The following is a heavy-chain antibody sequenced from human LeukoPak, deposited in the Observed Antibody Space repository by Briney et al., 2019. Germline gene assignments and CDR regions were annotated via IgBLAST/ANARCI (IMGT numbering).Heavy chain of an antibody. Sequence: GRSLRLSCAASGFTFSSYGMHWVRQAPGKGLEWVAVISYDGSNKYYADSVKGRFTISRDNSKNTLYLQMNSLRAEDTAVYYCAKGDGYNSHFDYWGQGTLVTVSS. CDR3: AKGDGYNSHFDY. V-gene: IGHV3-30*18. CDR2: ISYDGSNK. J-gene: IGHJ4*02. D-gene: IGHD5-24*01. CDR1: GFTFSSYG.